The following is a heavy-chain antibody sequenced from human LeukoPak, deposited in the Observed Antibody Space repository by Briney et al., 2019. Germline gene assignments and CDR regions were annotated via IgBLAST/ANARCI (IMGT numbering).Heavy chain of an antibody. CDR2: IYHSGST. CDR3: ASIPSYYFDY. J-gene: IGHJ4*02. Sequence: SETLSLTCAVYGGSFSGYYWSWIRQPPGKGLEWIGYIYHSGSTFYNPSLESRVTISVDRSKNQFSLKLSSVTAADTAVYYCASIPSYYFDYWGQGTLVTVSS. CDR1: GGSFSGYY. D-gene: IGHD6-6*01. V-gene: IGHV4-34*01.